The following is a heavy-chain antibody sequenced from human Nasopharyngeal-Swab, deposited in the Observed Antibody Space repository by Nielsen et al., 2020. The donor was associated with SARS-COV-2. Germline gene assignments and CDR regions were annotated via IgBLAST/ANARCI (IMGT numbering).Heavy chain of an antibody. D-gene: IGHD6-13*01. V-gene: IGHV1-8*01. CDR1: GYTFTSYD. CDR3: ARGLYLKHLVIQYNMDV. CDR2: MNPNSGNT. J-gene: IGHJ6*03. Sequence: ASVKVSCKASGYTFTSYDINWVRQATGQGLEWMGWMNPNSGNTRYSQKFQGRVTMTRSTSISADYMELSSLRSEDTAVYYCARGLYLKHLVIQYNMDVRGKGTTVTVSS.